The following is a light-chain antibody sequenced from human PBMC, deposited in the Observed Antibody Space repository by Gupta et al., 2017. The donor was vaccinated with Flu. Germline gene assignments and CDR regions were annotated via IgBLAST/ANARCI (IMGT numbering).Light chain of an antibody. CDR1: SSDVGGYNY. V-gene: IGLV2-14*01. J-gene: IGLJ2*01. CDR2: EVS. CDR3: SSYTSSSTYVV. Sequence: QSALTQPASVSGSPGQSITISCTGTSSDVGGYNYVSWYQLHPGKAPKLMIYEVSNRPSGVSNRVSGAKSANTASLTISGLQAEDEADYYCSSYTSSSTYVVFGGGTKLTVL.